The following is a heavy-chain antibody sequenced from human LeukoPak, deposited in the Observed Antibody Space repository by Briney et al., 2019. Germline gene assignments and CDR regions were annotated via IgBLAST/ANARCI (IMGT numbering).Heavy chain of an antibody. D-gene: IGHD6-19*01. CDR3: ARDRSGSGWLPHY. CDR1: GYTFTNNG. J-gene: IGHJ4*02. V-gene: IGHV1-18*01. Sequence: ASVKVSCKASGYTFTNNGINWVRQAPGQGLEWMGWISAYDGNTGFAQKFQGRVTMTTDTSTNTAYMELRSLTSDDTAVYYCARDRSGSGWLPHYWGQGTLVTVSS. CDR2: ISAYDGNT.